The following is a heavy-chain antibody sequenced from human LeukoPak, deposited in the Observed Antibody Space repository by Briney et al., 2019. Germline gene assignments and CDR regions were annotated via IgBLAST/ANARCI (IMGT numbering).Heavy chain of an antibody. Sequence: ASVKVSCKASGYTFTSYGISWVRQAPGQGLEWMGWINPNSGGTNYAQKFQGWVTMTRDTSISTAYMELSRLRSDDTAVYYCARSGSYLYYFDYWGQGTLVTVSS. V-gene: IGHV1-2*04. CDR1: GYTFTSYG. D-gene: IGHD1-26*01. CDR3: ARSGSYLYYFDY. J-gene: IGHJ4*02. CDR2: INPNSGGT.